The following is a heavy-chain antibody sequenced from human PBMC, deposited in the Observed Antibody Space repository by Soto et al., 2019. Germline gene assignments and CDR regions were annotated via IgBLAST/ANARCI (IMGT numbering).Heavy chain of an antibody. CDR1: GYNFSGYW. D-gene: IGHD3-10*01. CDR3: ARTEYGSGTCDS. Sequence: EVQLVQSGAEVKKPKESLKISCKGSGYNFSGYWINWVREMPGKGLEWMGTIYPGDSDVRYSPSFQCQVTISVDKSMSIVYLQWSSLQASDTAIDYCARTEYGSGTCDSWGQGTLVTVSS. V-gene: IGHV5-51*03. CDR2: IYPGDSDV. J-gene: IGHJ4*02.